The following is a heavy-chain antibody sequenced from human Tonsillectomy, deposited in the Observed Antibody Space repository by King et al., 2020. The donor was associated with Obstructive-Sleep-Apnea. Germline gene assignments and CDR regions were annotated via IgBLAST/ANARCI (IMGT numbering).Heavy chain of an antibody. CDR2: IIPIVGIT. Sequence: QLVQSGAEVKKPGSSVKVSCKASGGTFNNYAINWVRQAPGQGLQWMGGIIPIVGITKYAQKFQGRVTITADKSTSTAYMELSSLRSEDTAVYYCAKDERGASCYSGWYGMDVWGQGTTVTVSS. D-gene: IGHD2-15*01. V-gene: IGHV1-69*04. CDR1: GGTFNNYA. CDR3: AKDERGASCYSGWYGMDV. J-gene: IGHJ6*02.